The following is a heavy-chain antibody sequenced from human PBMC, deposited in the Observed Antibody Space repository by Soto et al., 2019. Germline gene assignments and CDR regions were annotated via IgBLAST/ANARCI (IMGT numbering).Heavy chain of an antibody. D-gene: IGHD3-16*01. J-gene: IGHJ4*02. CDR3: ARGERQPQGDY. CDR1: GGSISSYY. CDR2: IYYSGST. V-gene: IGHV4-59*01. Sequence: SETLSLTCTVSGGSISSYYWSWIRQPPGKGLEWIGYIYYSGSTNYNPSLKSRVTISVDTSKNQFSLKLSSVTAADTAVYYCARGERQPQGDYWGQGTLVTVSS.